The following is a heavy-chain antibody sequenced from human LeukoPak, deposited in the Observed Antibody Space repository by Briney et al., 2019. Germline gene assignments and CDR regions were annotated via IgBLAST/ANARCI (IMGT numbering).Heavy chain of an antibody. CDR2: ISAYNGNT. D-gene: IGHD3-10*01. Sequence: ASVTVSCKASGYTFTSYGISWVRQAPGQGLEWMGWISAYNGNTNYAQKLQGRVTMTTDTSTSTAYMELRSLRSDDTAVYYCARGPDYYGSGSYLPLDYWGQGTLVTVS. CDR3: ARGPDYYGSGSYLPLDY. J-gene: IGHJ4*02. CDR1: GYTFTSYG. V-gene: IGHV1-18*01.